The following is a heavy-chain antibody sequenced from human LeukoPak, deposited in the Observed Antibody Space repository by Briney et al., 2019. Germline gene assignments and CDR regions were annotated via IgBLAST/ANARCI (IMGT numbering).Heavy chain of an antibody. Sequence: GGSLRLSCSASGFTFGSYAMHWVRQAPGKGLEYVSTISNNVGSTYYADSVKGRFTISRDNSSNTLYLQMRSLRIEDTAMYYCVKAALQYYYDTSGSFDYWGQGTLVTVSS. V-gene: IGHV3-64D*09. CDR2: ISNNVGST. J-gene: IGHJ4*02. CDR1: GFTFGSYA. D-gene: IGHD3-22*01. CDR3: VKAALQYYYDTSGSFDY.